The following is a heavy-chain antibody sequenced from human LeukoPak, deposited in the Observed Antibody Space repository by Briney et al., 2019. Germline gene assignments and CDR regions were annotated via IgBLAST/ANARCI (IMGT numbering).Heavy chain of an antibody. V-gene: IGHV3-23*01. CDR2: ITGSGTTT. D-gene: IGHD2-15*01. J-gene: IGHJ4*02. CDR3: VKGRYCSASSCYNWGGFDY. CDR1: GFTFSNYA. Sequence: TGGSLRLSCVASGFTFSNYAMSWVRQAPGRGRGCGSSITGSGTTTYYADSVKGRFTISTDNSKNTLYLQMNSLRAEDTAVYYCVKGRYCSASSCYNWGGFDYWGQGTLVTVSS.